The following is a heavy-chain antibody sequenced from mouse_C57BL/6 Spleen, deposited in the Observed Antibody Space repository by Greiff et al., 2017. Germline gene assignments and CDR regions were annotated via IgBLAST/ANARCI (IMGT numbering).Heavy chain of an antibody. J-gene: IGHJ2*01. Sequence: VQLQQPGAELVMPGASVKLSCKASGYTFTSYWMHWVKQRPGQGLEWIGEIDPSDSYTNYNQTFKGKSTLTVDKSSSTAYMQLSSLTSEDSAVYYCATNLLNDFGGWGQGATLSV. D-gene: IGHD2-1*01. CDR1: GYTFTSYW. V-gene: IGHV1-69*01. CDR2: IDPSDSYT. CDR3: ATNLLNDFGG.